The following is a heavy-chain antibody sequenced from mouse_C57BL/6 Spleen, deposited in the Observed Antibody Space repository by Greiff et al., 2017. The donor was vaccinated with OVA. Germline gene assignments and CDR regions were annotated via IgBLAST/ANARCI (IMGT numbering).Heavy chain of an antibody. J-gene: IGHJ2*01. CDR2: IYPGDGDT. CDR3: ARSEYSNADY. Sequence: QVQLQQSGPELVKPGASVKISCKASGYAFSSSWMNWVKQRPGKGLEWIGRIYPGDGDTNYNGKFKGKATLTADKSSSTAYMQLSSLTSEDSAVYFWARSEYSNADYWGQGTTLTVSS. V-gene: IGHV1-82*01. CDR1: GYAFSSSW. D-gene: IGHD2-5*01.